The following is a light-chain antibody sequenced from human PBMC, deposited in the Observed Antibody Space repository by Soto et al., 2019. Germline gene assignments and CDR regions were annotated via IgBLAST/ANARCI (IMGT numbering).Light chain of an antibody. Sequence: DIQMTQFPSSLSASVGDRVTITCRASQTISTCLNWYQQKAGTAPKLLIYGASDLESGIPSRFSGSGSGTYFTLTISSLQPEEFAIYYWQQCLTTPRTFGQGTRVEI. CDR2: GAS. V-gene: IGKV1-39*01. J-gene: IGKJ1*01. CDR3: QQCLTTPRT. CDR1: QTISTC.